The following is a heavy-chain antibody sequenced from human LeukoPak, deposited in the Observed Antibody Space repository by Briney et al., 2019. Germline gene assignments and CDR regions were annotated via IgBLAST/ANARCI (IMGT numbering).Heavy chain of an antibody. J-gene: IGHJ6*03. CDR2: MNPNSGNT. CDR3: ARGRSGYGGATSYYYYYMDV. V-gene: IGHV1-8*01. Sequence: ASVKVSCKASGYTFTSYDINWVRQATGQGLEWMGWMNPNSGNTGYAQKFQGRVTMTRNTSISTAYMELSSLRSEDTAVYYCARGRSGYGGATSYYYYYMDVWGKGTTVTVSS. D-gene: IGHD5-12*01. CDR1: GYTFTSYD.